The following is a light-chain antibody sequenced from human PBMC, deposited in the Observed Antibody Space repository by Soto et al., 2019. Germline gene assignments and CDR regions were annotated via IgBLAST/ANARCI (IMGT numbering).Light chain of an antibody. Sequence: DVVMTQSPDSLAVSLGERATINCKSSQSVLYSSNNKNYLAWYQQKPGQPPKLLGYWVSTRESGVPDRFSGSGSGTDFSLTISNLQAEDVAVYYCQQYYSTPLTFGGGTKVEIK. J-gene: IGKJ4*01. CDR1: QSVLYSSNNKNY. V-gene: IGKV4-1*01. CDR3: QQYYSTPLT. CDR2: WVS.